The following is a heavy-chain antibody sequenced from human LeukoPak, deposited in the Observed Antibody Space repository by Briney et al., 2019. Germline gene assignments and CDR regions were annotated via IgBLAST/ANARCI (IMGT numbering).Heavy chain of an antibody. CDR1: GFTFSSYE. J-gene: IGHJ3*02. Sequence: GGSLTLSCAASGFTFSSYEMNWVRQAPGKGLEWVSYISSSGSTIYYADSVKGRFTISRDNAKNSLYLQMNSLRAEDTAVYYCAGSYVAAAGTGAFDIWGQGTMVTVSS. D-gene: IGHD6-13*01. V-gene: IGHV3-48*03. CDR2: ISSSGSTI. CDR3: AGSYVAAAGTGAFDI.